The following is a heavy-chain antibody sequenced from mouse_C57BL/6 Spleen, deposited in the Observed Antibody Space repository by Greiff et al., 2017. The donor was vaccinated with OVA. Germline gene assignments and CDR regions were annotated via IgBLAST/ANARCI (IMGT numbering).Heavy chain of an antibody. D-gene: IGHD2-1*01. V-gene: IGHV1-74*01. CDR3: AIGVSTMCTLDY. Sequence: QVQLQQPGAELVKPGASVKVSCKASGYTFTSYWMPWVKQRPGQGLEWIGRIHPSASDPTYNQKFKGKATLTVDKSSSTAYKQLSSLTSADSAVYYCAIGVSTMCTLDYWGQGTTLTVSS. CDR2: IHPSASDP. J-gene: IGHJ2*01. CDR1: GYTFTSYW.